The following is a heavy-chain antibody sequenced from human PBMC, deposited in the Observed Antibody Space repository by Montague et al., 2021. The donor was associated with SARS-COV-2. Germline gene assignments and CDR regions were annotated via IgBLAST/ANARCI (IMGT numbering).Heavy chain of an antibody. J-gene: IGHJ6*02. CDR2: INHSGST. Sequence: SETPSLTCVVSGDSISTDNWWTWVRLPPGKGLEWVGEINHSGSTNYNPSLKSRVTISVDTSKNQFSLKLSSVTAADTAVYYCARGRAVTTFYYYYYGMDVWGQGTTVTVSS. CDR1: GDSISTDNW. D-gene: IGHD4-17*01. CDR3: ARGRAVTTFYYYYYGMDV. V-gene: IGHV4-4*02.